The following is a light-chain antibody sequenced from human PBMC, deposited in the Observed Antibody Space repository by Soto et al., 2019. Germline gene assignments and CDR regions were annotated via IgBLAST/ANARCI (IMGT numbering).Light chain of an antibody. J-gene: IGKJ1*01. V-gene: IGKV1-39*01. CDR2: TAS. CDR3: QQSSTIMWR. Sequence: QFNKYTSSLIAFAVHTVTIICLASQRINKLLNWYQQKPGKAPKLLIHTASSLQTGVPSRFNGGGSGTDFSLTIYRLQPEEFTTYYCQQSSTIMWRFGQVGKADIK. CDR1: QRINKL.